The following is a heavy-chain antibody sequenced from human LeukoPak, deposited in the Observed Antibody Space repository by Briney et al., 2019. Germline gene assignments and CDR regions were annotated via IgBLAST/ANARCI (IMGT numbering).Heavy chain of an antibody. Sequence: SETLSLTCAVSGGSFSGYYWNWIRQTPRKGLEWIGEINHSGSAYYNPPLKSRVTISIDTSKNQFSLKVNSVTAADTAVYYCARDYYEGYYHGLDVWGQGTTVTVSS. CDR2: INHSGSA. CDR1: GGSFSGYY. V-gene: IGHV4-34*01. CDR3: ARDYYEGYYHGLDV. D-gene: IGHD3-3*01. J-gene: IGHJ6*02.